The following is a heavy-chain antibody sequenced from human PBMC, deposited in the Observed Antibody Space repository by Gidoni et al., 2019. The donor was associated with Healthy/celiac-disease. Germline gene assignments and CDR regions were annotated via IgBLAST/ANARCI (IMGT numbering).Heavy chain of an antibody. V-gene: IGHV3-23*01. Sequence: EVPLLESGGGLVQPGGSLRLSCAPSGLTFSTYAIGWVRQAPGKGLEWVSTISGSGGNTYYVDSVKGRFTISREKSKNTRYLQMNSLRAEDTDVYYWAKDTYDMDVWGQGTTVTVSS. CDR1: GLTFSTYA. CDR3: AKDTYDMDV. J-gene: IGHJ6*02. CDR2: ISGSGGNT.